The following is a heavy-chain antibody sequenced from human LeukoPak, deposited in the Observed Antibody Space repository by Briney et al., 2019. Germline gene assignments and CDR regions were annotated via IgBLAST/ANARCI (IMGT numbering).Heavy chain of an antibody. CDR2: IKQDGSEK. D-gene: IGHD3-3*02. V-gene: IGHV3-7*01. CDR3: ARDHLSRFDY. J-gene: IGHJ4*02. Sequence: PGGSLRLSCAASGFTFSGYWMTWVRQAPGKGLEWVANIKQDGSEKYYVDSVKGRFTISRDNAKNPLYLQMNSLRAEDTAVYYCARDHLSRFDYWGQETLVTVSS. CDR1: GFTFSGYW.